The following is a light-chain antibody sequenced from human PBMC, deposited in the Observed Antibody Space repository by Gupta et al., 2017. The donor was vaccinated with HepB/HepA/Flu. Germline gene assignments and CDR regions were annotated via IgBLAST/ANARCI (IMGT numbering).Light chain of an antibody. CDR3: QQDVNSPIT. V-gene: IGKV3-20*01. J-gene: IGKJ5*01. CDR1: QSMRRTY. Sequence: IVFTHSPATLSLSPGEGATLSCRASQSMRRTYLAWYQQKPGQAPRLLIHDASTRASGTPDRFNGSGSGTEFTLTISRLEPEDFAVYYCQQDVNSPITFGQGTRLEIK. CDR2: DAS.